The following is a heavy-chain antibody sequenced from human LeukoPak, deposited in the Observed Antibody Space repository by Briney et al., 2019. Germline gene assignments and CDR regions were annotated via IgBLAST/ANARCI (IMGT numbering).Heavy chain of an antibody. CDR1: GGSISSYD. Sequence: SGTLSLTWTVSGGSISSYDWGWIRQPPGKGLEWIGRIYTSGSTNYNPSLKSRVTISVDTSKNQFSLKLSSVTAADTAVYYCARPATDYGDYDLWGQGTLVTVSS. V-gene: IGHV4-4*07. CDR2: IYTSGST. J-gene: IGHJ5*02. CDR3: ARPATDYGDYDL. D-gene: IGHD4-17*01.